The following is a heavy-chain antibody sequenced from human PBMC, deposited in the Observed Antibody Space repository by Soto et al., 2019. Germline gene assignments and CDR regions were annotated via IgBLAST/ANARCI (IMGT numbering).Heavy chain of an antibody. CDR1: GFTFSSYG. V-gene: IGHV3-33*01. Sequence: QVQLVESGGGVVQPGRSLRLSCAASGFTFSSYGMHWVRQAPGKGREWVAVIWYDGSNKYYADSVKGRFTISRDNSKNTLYLQMNSLRAEDTAVYYCARGRGYSSSLDAFDIWGQGTMVTVSA. CDR2: IWYDGSNK. J-gene: IGHJ3*02. D-gene: IGHD6-19*01. CDR3: ARGRGYSSSLDAFDI.